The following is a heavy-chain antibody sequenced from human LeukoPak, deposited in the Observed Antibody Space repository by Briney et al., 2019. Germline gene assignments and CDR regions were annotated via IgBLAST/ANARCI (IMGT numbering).Heavy chain of an antibody. CDR1: GLTFTKYG. Sequence: GGPLTLLCAASGLTFTKYGMQGLHQAPRKGLEWVAVIWYDGSNKYYADSVKGRFTISRDNSKNTLYLQMNSLRAEDTAVYYCAREGRYGMDVWGQGTTVTVSS. CDR3: AREGRYGMDV. CDR2: IWYDGSNK. J-gene: IGHJ6*02. V-gene: IGHV3-33*01.